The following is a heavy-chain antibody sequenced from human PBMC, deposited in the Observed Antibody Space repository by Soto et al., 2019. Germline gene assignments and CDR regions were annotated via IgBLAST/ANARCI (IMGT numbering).Heavy chain of an antibody. CDR3: TTGSVEGV. V-gene: IGHV3-15*07. J-gene: IGHJ6*02. CDR2: IKTSADGGAT. CDR1: GFTFNTAW. Sequence: EVQLVESGGGLVKPGGSLRLSCAASGFTFNTAWMNWVRQAPGEGLEGVGRIKTSADGGATDYAAPVQGRFTISRDDSKNALYLHMNSLKTEDTAVYYCTTGSVEGVWGQGTTVTVSS. D-gene: IGHD2-15*01.